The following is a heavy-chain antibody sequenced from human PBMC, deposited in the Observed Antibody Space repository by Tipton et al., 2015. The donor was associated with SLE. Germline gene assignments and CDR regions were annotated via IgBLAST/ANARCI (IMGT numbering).Heavy chain of an antibody. CDR3: ARSTDYYGSGSYLDY. V-gene: IGHV4-61*08. CDR2: INHSGST. J-gene: IGHJ4*02. CDR1: GGSISSGGYY. Sequence: LSLTCTVSGGSISSGGYYWSWIRQPPGKGLEWIGEINHSGSTNYNPSLKSRVTISVDTSKNQFSLKLSSVTAADTAVYYCARSTDYYGSGSYLDYWGQGTLVTVSS. D-gene: IGHD3-10*01.